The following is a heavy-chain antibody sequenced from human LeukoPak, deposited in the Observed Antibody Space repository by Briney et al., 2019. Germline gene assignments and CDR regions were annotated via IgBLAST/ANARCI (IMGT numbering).Heavy chain of an antibody. CDR3: ARHRVGPLYGSGNSIAY. J-gene: IGHJ4*02. Sequence: SETLSLTCTVSGCFISNYYWSWIRQPPGKGLEWIGYIYYSGSTNYNPSLKSRVIISVDTSKNDFPLKRISVTAADTAVYYCARHRVGPLYGSGNSIAYWGQGTLVTVSS. CDR2: IYYSGST. V-gene: IGHV4-59*08. D-gene: IGHD3-10*01. CDR1: GCFISNYY.